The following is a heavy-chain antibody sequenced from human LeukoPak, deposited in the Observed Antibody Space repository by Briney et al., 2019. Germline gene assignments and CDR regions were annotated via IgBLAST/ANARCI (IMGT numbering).Heavy chain of an antibody. Sequence: ASVKVSCKASGYTFTSYDINWVRQATGQGLEWMGWMNPNSGNTGYAQKFQGRVTITRNTSISTAYMELSSLRSEDTAVYYCARIAAAGPKTDYWGQGTLVTVSS. CDR3: ARIAAAGPKTDY. V-gene: IGHV1-8*03. D-gene: IGHD6-13*01. J-gene: IGHJ4*02. CDR2: MNPNSGNT. CDR1: GYTFTSYD.